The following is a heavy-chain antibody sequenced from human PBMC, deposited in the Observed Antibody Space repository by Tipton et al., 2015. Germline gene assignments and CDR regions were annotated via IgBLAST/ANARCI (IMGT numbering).Heavy chain of an antibody. CDR1: GFTFRSYS. CDR3: ARDEG. CDR2: ISSGSSYI. J-gene: IGHJ4*02. Sequence: SLRLSCAASGFTFRSYSMNWVRQAPGKGLEWVSSISSGSSYIYYADSVKGRFTISRDNVKNFLYLQMNGLTDEDTGVYYCARDEGWGQGTLVTVSS. V-gene: IGHV3-21*06.